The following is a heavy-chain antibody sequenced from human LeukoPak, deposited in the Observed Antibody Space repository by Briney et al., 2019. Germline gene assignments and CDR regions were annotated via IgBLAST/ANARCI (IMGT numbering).Heavy chain of an antibody. CDR3: ARSLTSYISSAWSMGY. Sequence: GGSLRLSCAASGFTFSSYSMNWVRQAPGKGLEWVSSISSSSSYIYYADSVKGRFTISRDNAKNSLYLQMNSLRAEDTAVYYCARSLTSYISSAWSMGYWGQGTLVTVSS. CDR1: GFTFSSYS. V-gene: IGHV3-21*01. J-gene: IGHJ4*02. D-gene: IGHD6-19*01. CDR2: ISSSSSYI.